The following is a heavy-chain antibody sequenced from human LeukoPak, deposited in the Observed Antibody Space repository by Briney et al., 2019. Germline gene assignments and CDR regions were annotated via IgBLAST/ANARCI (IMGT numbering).Heavy chain of an antibody. Sequence: GGSLRLSCAASGFSFSRYWMSWVRQAPGKGLEWVSYISSSSSNIDYADSVKGRFTISRDNVKSLLYLQINNLRVEDTSVYYCARGGAARPDYWGQGTLVTVSS. CDR1: GFSFSRYW. V-gene: IGHV3-48*04. CDR3: ARGGAARPDY. CDR2: ISSSSSNI. J-gene: IGHJ4*02. D-gene: IGHD6-6*01.